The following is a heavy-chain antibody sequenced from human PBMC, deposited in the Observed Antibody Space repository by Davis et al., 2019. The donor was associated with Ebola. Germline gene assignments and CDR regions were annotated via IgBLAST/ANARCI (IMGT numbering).Heavy chain of an antibody. CDR3: AKDTSTNFYYYYGMDV. CDR2: INPNSGGT. V-gene: IGHV1-2*04. D-gene: IGHD5/OR15-5a*01. Sequence: ASVKVSCKASGYTFTSYGISWVRQAPGQGLEWMGWINPNSGGTNYAQKFQGWVTMTRDTSISTAYMELSRLRSDDTALYYCAKDTSTNFYYYYGMDVWGQGTTVTVSS. J-gene: IGHJ6*02. CDR1: GYTFTSYG.